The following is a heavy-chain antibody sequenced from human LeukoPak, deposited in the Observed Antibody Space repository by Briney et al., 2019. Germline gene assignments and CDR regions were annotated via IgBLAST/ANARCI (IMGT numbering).Heavy chain of an antibody. CDR2: ISSSSSYI. V-gene: IGHV3-21*01. Sequence: PGGSLRLSCAASGFTFSSYSMNWVRQAPGKGLEWVSSISSSSSYIYYADSVKGRFTISRDNAKNSLYLQMNSLRAEDTAVYYCARQDSSGWYGSFDYWGQGTLVTVSS. D-gene: IGHD6-19*01. CDR3: ARQDSSGWYGSFDY. J-gene: IGHJ4*02. CDR1: GFTFSSYS.